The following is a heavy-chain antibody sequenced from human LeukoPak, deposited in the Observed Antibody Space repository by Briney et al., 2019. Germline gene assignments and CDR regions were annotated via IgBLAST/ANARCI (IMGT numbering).Heavy chain of an antibody. D-gene: IGHD6-13*01. V-gene: IGHV4-4*07. CDR2: IYTSGST. Sequence: SETLSLTCTVSGGSISSYYWSWIRQPAGKGLEWVGRIYTSGSTNCNPSLKSRVTMSVDTSNNQFSLKLSSVTAADTAVYYCARSSSNPSSSWYSWGQGTLVTVSS. CDR1: GGSISSYY. CDR3: ARSSSNPSSSWYS. J-gene: IGHJ5*02.